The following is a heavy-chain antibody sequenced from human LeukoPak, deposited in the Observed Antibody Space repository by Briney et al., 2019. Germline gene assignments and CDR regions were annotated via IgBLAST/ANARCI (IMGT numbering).Heavy chain of an antibody. J-gene: IGHJ2*01. Sequence: GASVKVSCKASGYTFTGYYMHWVRQAPGQGLEWMGWINPNSGGTNYAQKFQGWVAMTRDTSISTAYMELSRLRSDDTAVYYCARVLGDWYFDLWGRGTLVTVSS. CDR1: GYTFTGYY. CDR3: ARVLGDWYFDL. V-gene: IGHV1-2*04. CDR2: INPNSGGT.